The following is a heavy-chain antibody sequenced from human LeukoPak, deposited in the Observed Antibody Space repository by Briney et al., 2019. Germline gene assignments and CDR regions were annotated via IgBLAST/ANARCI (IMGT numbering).Heavy chain of an antibody. CDR1: GFTIGDYA. Sequence: GSLRLSCTASGFTIGDYAMSWVRQAPGKGLEWVGFIRSKAYGGTTEYAASVKGRFTISRDDSKSIAYLQMNSLKTEDTAVYYCTRAQGYCTNGVCCTLYWGQGTLVTVSS. J-gene: IGHJ4*02. V-gene: IGHV3-49*04. CDR3: TRAQGYCTNGVCCTLY. D-gene: IGHD2-8*01. CDR2: IRSKAYGGTT.